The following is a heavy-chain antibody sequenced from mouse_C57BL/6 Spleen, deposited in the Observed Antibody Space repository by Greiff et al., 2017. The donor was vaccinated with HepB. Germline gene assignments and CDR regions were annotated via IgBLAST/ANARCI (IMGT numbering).Heavy chain of an antibody. CDR1: GFTFSSYT. CDR2: ISGGGGNN. CDR3: ARHGGSGYSAWFAY. Sequence: EVMLVESGGGLVKPGGSLKLSCAASGFTFSSYTMSWVRQTPEKRLEWVATISGGGGNNYYPDSVKGRFTISRDNAKNTLYLQMSSLRSEDTALYYCARHGGSGYSAWFAYWGQGTLVTVSA. J-gene: IGHJ3*01. V-gene: IGHV5-9*01. D-gene: IGHD3-2*02.